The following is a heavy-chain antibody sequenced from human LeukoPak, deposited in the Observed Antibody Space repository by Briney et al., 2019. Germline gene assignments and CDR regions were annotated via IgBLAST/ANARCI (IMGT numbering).Heavy chain of an antibody. Sequence: SETLSLTCSVSGGSISSHYWSWIRQRPGKGLEWIRYIYYSGSTKYNPTLKSRVTISVDTSKNQFSLKLSSVTAADTAVYYCARGGTTVTPGLLWFDPWGQGTLVTVSS. V-gene: IGHV4-59*11. CDR1: GGSISSHY. CDR3: ARGGTTVTPGLLWFDP. J-gene: IGHJ5*02. CDR2: IYYSGST. D-gene: IGHD4-17*01.